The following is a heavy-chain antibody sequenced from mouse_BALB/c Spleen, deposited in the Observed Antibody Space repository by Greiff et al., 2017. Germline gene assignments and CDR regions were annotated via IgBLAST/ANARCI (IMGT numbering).Heavy chain of an antibody. Sequence: VQLQQSAAELARPGASVKMSCKASGYTFTSYTMHWVKQRPGQGLEWIGYINPSSGYTEYNQKFKDKTTLTADKSSSTAYMQLSSLTSEDSAVYYCARRGNSPWFAYWGQGTLVTVSA. CDR2: INPSSGYT. D-gene: IGHD2-1*01. CDR1: GYTFTSYT. J-gene: IGHJ3*01. V-gene: IGHV1-4*02. CDR3: ARRGNSPWFAY.